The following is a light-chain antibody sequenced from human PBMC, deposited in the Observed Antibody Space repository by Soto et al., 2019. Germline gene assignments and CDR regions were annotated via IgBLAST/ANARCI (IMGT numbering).Light chain of an antibody. Sequence: IVLTQSPGTLSLSPGERATLSCRASQTVSSSYLAWYQQKPGQPPRLLIYGASRRATGIPDRISGSGSGTDFTLTISRLELEDFAVYYCQQYDNSPAWTFGQGTKVDIK. CDR2: GAS. J-gene: IGKJ1*01. CDR3: QQYDNSPAWT. V-gene: IGKV3-20*01. CDR1: QTVSSSY.